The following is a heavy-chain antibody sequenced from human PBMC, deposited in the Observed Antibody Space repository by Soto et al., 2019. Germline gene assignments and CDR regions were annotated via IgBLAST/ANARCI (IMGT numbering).Heavy chain of an antibody. CDR3: ARWFGGCEFDY. D-gene: IGHD2-15*01. CDR2: VNHSGST. Sequence: QVQVQQWGAGLLKPSETLSLTCAVYAESFSGYHWSWIRQPPGKGLELIGEVNHSGSTNYNPSIKSHATISEAKSKNQISLKLGSVTAADRAVYYCARWFGGCEFDYWGQGTLVTVSS. V-gene: IGHV4-34*01. CDR1: AESFSGYH. J-gene: IGHJ4*02.